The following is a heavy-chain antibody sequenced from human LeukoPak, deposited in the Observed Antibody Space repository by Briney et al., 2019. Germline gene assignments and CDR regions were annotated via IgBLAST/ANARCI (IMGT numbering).Heavy chain of an antibody. CDR1: GYSFTSYW. J-gene: IGHJ4*02. V-gene: IGHV5-51*01. D-gene: IGHD3-16*01. CDR3: ARHGGGLDPPFDY. Sequence: GESLKISCQGSGYSFTSYWIGWVRQMPGKGLEWMGIIYPGDSDTRYSPSFQGQVTISADKSISTAYLRWSSLKASDTAMCYCARHGGGLDPPFDYWGQGTLVTVSS. CDR2: IYPGDSDT.